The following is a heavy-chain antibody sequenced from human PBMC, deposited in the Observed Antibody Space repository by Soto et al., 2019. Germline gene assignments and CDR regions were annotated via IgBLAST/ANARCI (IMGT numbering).Heavy chain of an antibody. CDR2: IVVGSGNT. J-gene: IGHJ6*02. CDR3: GAPSKQQGYYYYYGMDA. V-gene: IGHV1-58*01. CDR1: GFTFTSSA. Sequence: GASVKVSCKASGFTFTSSAVQWVRQARGQRLEWIGWIVVGSGNTNYAQKFQERVTITRDMSTSTAYMELSSLRSEDTAVYYCGAPSKQQGYYYYYGMDAGGQGTTVTVSS. D-gene: IGHD6-13*01.